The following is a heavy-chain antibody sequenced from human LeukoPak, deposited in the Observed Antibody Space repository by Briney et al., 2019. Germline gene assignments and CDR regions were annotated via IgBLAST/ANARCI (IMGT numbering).Heavy chain of an antibody. V-gene: IGHV5-51*01. CDR2: IYPGDSET. CDR3: ARLDATRRGDF. Sequence: GESLKISCKGSAYTFSTSWIGWVRQMAGKGLEWMGIIYPGDSETRYSPSFEGQVTMSVDKSISTAYLHWSTLGASDTAIYFCARLDATRRGDFWGQGTLVTVSS. J-gene: IGHJ4*02. CDR1: AYTFSTSW. D-gene: IGHD5-12*01.